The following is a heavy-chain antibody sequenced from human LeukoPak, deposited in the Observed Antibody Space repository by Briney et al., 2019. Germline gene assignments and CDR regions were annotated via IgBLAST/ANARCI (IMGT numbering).Heavy chain of an antibody. Sequence: GGSLRLSCAASGFTFSSYAMSLVRQAPGKGLEWVSAISGSGGSTFYADSVKGRFTISRDNSKNTLYLQMNSLRAEDTAVYYCAKRKDYGDSEALDYWGQGTLVTVSS. D-gene: IGHD4-17*01. CDR1: GFTFSSYA. V-gene: IGHV3-23*01. J-gene: IGHJ4*02. CDR3: AKRKDYGDSEALDY. CDR2: ISGSGGST.